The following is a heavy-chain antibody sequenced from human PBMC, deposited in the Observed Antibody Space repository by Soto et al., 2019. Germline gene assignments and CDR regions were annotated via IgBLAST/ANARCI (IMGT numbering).Heavy chain of an antibody. V-gene: IGHV4-4*02. D-gene: IGHD6-13*01. CDR3: ASFLAAAGTEYWFDP. J-gene: IGHJ5*02. CDR1: VGSISSSNW. CDR2: IYHSGST. Sequence: PSETLSLTCAVSVGSISSSNWWSWVRQPPGKGLEWIGEIYHSGSTNYNPSLKSRVTISVDKSKNQFSLKLSSVTAADTAVYYCASFLAAAGTEYWFDPWGQGTLVTVSS.